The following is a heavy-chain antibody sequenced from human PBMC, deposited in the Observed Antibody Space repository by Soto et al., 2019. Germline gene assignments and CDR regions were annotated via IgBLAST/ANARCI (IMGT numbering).Heavy chain of an antibody. CDR2: IIPIFGTA. CDR3: ARDGGRHSGGIDY. V-gene: IGHV1-69*01. CDR1: GGTFSSYS. J-gene: IGHJ4*02. D-gene: IGHD1-26*01. Sequence: QVQLVQSGAEVKKPGSSVKVSCKASGGTFSSYSINWVRQAPGQGLEWMGEIIPIFGTANYAQKFQGRVTSTADESTSTAYMELSSLRSEDTAVYYCARDGGRHSGGIDYWGQGTLATVSS.